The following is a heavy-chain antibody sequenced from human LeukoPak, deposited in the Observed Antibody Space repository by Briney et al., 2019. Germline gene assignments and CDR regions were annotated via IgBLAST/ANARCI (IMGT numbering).Heavy chain of an antibody. CDR2: IYYSGST. CDR1: GGSISSYY. D-gene: IGHD5-24*01. Sequence: SETLSLTCTVSGGSISSYYWSWIRQPPGEGLEWIGYIYYSGSTNYNPSLKSRVTISVDTSKNQFSLKLSSVTAADTAVYYCASSRAGYYYYGMDVWGQGTTVTVSS. J-gene: IGHJ6*02. V-gene: IGHV4-59*01. CDR3: ASSRAGYYYYGMDV.